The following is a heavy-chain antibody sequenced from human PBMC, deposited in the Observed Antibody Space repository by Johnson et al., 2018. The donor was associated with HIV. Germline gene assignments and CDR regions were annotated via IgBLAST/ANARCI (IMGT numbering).Heavy chain of an antibody. Sequence: VQLVESGGGVVRPGGSLRLSCAASGFTFSSYAMHWVRQAPGKGLEWVAVISYDGSNKYYADSVKGRFTISRDNSKNTLYLQMNSLRAEDTAVYYCARVSSSSSFDAFDLWGQGTMVTVSS. J-gene: IGHJ3*01. CDR1: GFTFSSYA. CDR2: ISYDGSNK. V-gene: IGHV3-30-3*01. D-gene: IGHD6-6*01. CDR3: ARVSSSSSFDAFDL.